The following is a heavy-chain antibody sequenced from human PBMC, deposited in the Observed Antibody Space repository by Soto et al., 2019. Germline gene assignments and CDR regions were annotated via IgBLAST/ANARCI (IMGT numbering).Heavy chain of an antibody. D-gene: IGHD3-10*01. V-gene: IGHV1-18*01. CDR2: ISAYKGSK. Sequence: GASVKVSCKASGYVFSGYGINWVRQVPGQGLEWMGWISAYKGSKNYAQKFQGRVTMTTDTSTSTAYMELRSLRSDDTAVYYCARDLDGSGSYYTDYWGQGSLVTVSS. J-gene: IGHJ4*02. CDR3: ARDLDGSGSYYTDY. CDR1: GYVFSGYG.